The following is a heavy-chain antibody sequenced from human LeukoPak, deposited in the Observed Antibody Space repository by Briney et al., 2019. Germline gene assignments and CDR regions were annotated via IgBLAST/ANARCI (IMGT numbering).Heavy chain of an antibody. J-gene: IGHJ4*02. CDR2: IWYDGSKE. CDR1: GFTFSNYG. Sequence: GRSLRLSCVASGFTFSNYGMHWVRQAPGKGLEWVAVIWYDGSKEYYADSVKGRFTISRDNSKNTLYLQMNSLRTEGTAVYFCATVRAAGRRSRYIENGGEGTLVTVFS. D-gene: IGHD6-13*01. V-gene: IGHV3-33*01. CDR3: ATVRAAGRRSRYIEN.